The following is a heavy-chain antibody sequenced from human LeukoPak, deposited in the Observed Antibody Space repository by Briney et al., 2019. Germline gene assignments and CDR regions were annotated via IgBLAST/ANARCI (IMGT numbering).Heavy chain of an antibody. CDR1: GFPFSSYA. Sequence: PGRSLRLSCAASGFPFSSYAMHWVRQAPGKGLEWVAVISYDGSNKYYADSVKGRFTISRDNAKNSLYLQMNSLRAEDTAVYYCARVMWGSGWYMNDFWGQGTLVTVSS. D-gene: IGHD6-19*01. CDR2: ISYDGSNK. J-gene: IGHJ4*02. CDR3: ARVMWGSGWYMNDF. V-gene: IGHV3-30-3*01.